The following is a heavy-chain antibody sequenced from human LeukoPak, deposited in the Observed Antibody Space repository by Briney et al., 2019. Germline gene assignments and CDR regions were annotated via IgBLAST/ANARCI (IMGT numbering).Heavy chain of an antibody. Sequence: GGSLRLSCAASGFTFSSYAMTWVRQAPGKGLEWVSAVSGSGSSTYYADSVKGRFTISRDNSKNTLYLQMNSLRAEDTAIYYCAKARQGHFDYWGQGTLVTVSS. V-gene: IGHV3-23*01. CDR1: GFTFSSYA. CDR3: AKARQGHFDY. CDR2: VSGSGSST. J-gene: IGHJ4*02.